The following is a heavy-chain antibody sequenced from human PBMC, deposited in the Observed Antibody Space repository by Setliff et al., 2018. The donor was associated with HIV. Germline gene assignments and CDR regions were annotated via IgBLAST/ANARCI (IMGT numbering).Heavy chain of an antibody. V-gene: IGHV4-59*01. D-gene: IGHD2-15*01. Sequence: SETLSLTCAVSGGSISSYYWSWIRQPPGKGLEWIGYIYYSGSTNYNPSLKSRVPISVDTSKNQFALKLSPVTAADTAVYYCARNPCSGGSCPDAFDIWGQGTMVTVSS. CDR2: IYYSGST. CDR1: GGSISSYY. CDR3: ARNPCSGGSCPDAFDI. J-gene: IGHJ3*02.